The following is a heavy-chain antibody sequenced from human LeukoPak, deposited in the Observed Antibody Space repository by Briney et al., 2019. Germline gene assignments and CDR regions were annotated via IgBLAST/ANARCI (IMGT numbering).Heavy chain of an antibody. CDR1: GVSFSGYY. Sequence: PSETLSLTCAVYGVSFSGYYWSWIRQPPGKGLEWIGEINHSGSTNYNPSLKSRVTISVDTSKNQFSLKLSSVTAADTAVYYCARDRRDCTNGVCPGGYYYYGMDVWGQGTTVTVSS. V-gene: IGHV4-34*01. D-gene: IGHD2-8*01. J-gene: IGHJ6*02. CDR2: INHSGST. CDR3: ARDRRDCTNGVCPGGYYYYGMDV.